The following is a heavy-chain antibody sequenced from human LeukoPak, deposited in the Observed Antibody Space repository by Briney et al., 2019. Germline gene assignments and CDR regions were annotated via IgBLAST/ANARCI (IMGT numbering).Heavy chain of an antibody. V-gene: IGHV3-7*01. D-gene: IGHD2-2*01. CDR1: GLTFSSYW. CDR3: ARDAVPLSSGRSNSYLFDY. Sequence: GGSLRLSCAASGLTFSSYWMTWVRQAPGKGLEWVSNIKQDGSEKYYVDSVKGRFTISRDNAKTSLYLQMNSLRAEDTALYYCARDAVPLSSGRSNSYLFDYWGQGTLVTVSS. J-gene: IGHJ4*02. CDR2: IKQDGSEK.